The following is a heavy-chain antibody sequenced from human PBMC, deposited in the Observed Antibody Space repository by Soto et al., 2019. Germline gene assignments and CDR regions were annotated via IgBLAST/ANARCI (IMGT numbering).Heavy chain of an antibody. J-gene: IGHJ5*02. Sequence: PSETLSLTCTVSGGSISSYYWSWIRQPPGKGLEWIGYIHYSGSTNYNPSLKSRVTISVDTSKNQFSLKLNSVTAADTAVYYCARPHGGSSGWDNWFAPWGQGTLVTVSS. D-gene: IGHD6-25*01. CDR1: GGSISSYY. CDR3: ARPHGGSSGWDNWFAP. V-gene: IGHV4-59*01. CDR2: IHYSGST.